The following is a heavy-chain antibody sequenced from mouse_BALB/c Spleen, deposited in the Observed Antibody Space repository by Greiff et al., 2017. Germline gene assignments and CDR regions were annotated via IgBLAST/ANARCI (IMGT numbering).Heavy chain of an antibody. Sequence: EVQLQQPGAELVMPGASVKMSCKASGYTFTDYWMHWVKQKPGQGLEWIGYINPYNDGTKYNEKFKGKATLTSDKSSSTAYMELSSLTSEDSAVYYCVYGNYGFAYWGQGTLVTVSA. CDR3: VYGNYGFAY. CDR2: INPYNDGT. J-gene: IGHJ3*01. CDR1: GYTFTDYW. D-gene: IGHD2-1*01. V-gene: IGHV1-14*01.